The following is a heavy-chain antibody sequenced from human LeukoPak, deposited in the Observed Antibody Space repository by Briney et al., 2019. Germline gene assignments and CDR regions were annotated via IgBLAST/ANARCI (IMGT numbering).Heavy chain of an antibody. CDR1: GGSLGRYY. V-gene: IGHV4-59*01. Sequence: SEALSPTRTVSGGSLGRYYLSLMRQPPGEGPEWIGNIYNNGSTKYNPSLKSRVTISLDTSNNQFSLKLSSVTAADTAVYFCAGAPWGPFDFWGPGTLVTVSS. CDR3: AGAPWGPFDF. D-gene: IGHD7-27*01. CDR2: IYNNGST. J-gene: IGHJ4*02.